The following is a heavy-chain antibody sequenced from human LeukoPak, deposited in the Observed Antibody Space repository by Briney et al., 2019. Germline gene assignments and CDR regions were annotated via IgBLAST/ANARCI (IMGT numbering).Heavy chain of an antibody. Sequence: GRSLRLSCAASGFFFSSYGMHWVRQAPGKGLEWVALISYDGSNKYYADSVKGRFTVSRDNSKNALYLQMNSLRSEDTAVYYCARISFNLITIFGVDPYNWFDPWGQGTLVTVSS. CDR1: GFFFSSYG. CDR2: ISYDGSNK. CDR3: ARISFNLITIFGVDPYNWFDP. D-gene: IGHD3-3*01. J-gene: IGHJ5*02. V-gene: IGHV3-30*03.